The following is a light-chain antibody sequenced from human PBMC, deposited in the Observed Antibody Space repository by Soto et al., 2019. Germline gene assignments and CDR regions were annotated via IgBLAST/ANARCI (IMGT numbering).Light chain of an antibody. CDR1: QTISSW. J-gene: IGKJ1*01. Sequence: DIQMTQSPSTLYGSVGDRVTITCRASQTISSWLAWYQQKPGKAPKLLIYKASTLKSGFPSRFSGSGSGTEFTLTISSLQPDAFATYYCQRYNSYSEAFGQGTKVELK. V-gene: IGKV1-5*03. CDR3: QRYNSYSEA. CDR2: KAS.